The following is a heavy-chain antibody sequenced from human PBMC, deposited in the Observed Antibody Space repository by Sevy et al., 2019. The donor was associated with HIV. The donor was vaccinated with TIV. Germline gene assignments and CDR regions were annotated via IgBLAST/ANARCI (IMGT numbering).Heavy chain of an antibody. CDR1: GGTFSSYT. CDR3: ARDRGDYCSGGSCYTSYGLDV. V-gene: IGHV1-69*13. J-gene: IGHJ6*02. CDR2: IIPISGTA. Sequence: ASVKVSCKASGGTFSSYTISWVRQAPGQGLEWMGGIIPISGTANYAQRFQGRVTITADESTSTAYREVRSLRSEDTAVYYCARDRGDYCSGGSCYTSYGLDVRGQGTTVTVSS. D-gene: IGHD2-15*01.